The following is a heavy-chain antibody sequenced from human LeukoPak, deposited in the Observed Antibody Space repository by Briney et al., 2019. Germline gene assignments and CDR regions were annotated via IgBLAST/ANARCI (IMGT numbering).Heavy chain of an antibody. CDR1: GYTFTSYD. J-gene: IGHJ4*02. D-gene: IGHD3-16*02. V-gene: IGHV1-46*01. CDR2: IKPSGGST. Sequence: EASVKVSCKASGYTFTSYDINWVRQAPGQGREWMGRIKPSGGSTGYAQKFQGRVTMTRDMSTSTVYMELSSLRSEDTAVYYCARGADYDYVWGSYRYGSFDYWGQGTLVTVSS. CDR3: ARGADYDYVWGSYRYGSFDY.